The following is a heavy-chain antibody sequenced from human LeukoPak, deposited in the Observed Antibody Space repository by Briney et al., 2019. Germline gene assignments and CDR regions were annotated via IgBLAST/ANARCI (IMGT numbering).Heavy chain of an antibody. CDR2: ISGGGGTT. V-gene: IGHV3-23*01. CDR3: AKDREGLSSGYDLEYFDY. D-gene: IGHD5-12*01. J-gene: IGHJ4*02. Sequence: GGSLRLSCAASGFTFSSYAMNWVRQAPGKGLEWVSAISGGGGTTYYADSVKGRFTISRDNSKNTLFLQMSSLGAEGTAVYSCAKDREGLSSGYDLEYFDYWGQGTLVTVSS. CDR1: GFTFSSYA.